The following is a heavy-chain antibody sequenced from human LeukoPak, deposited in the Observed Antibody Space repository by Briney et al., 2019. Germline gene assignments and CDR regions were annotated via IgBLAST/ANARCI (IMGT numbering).Heavy chain of an antibody. CDR1: GLTFSSSW. V-gene: IGHV3-7*01. D-gene: IGHD5-18*01. Sequence: GGSLRLSCAVSGLTFSSSWIDSVRQAPGKGLEWVASINPEGSEKYSAHSVKGRFTISRDNDKNSLYLQMDSLRVEDTAFYYCARDLAYSRLDYWGQGMLVTVSS. CDR3: ARDLAYSRLDY. CDR2: INPEGSEK. J-gene: IGHJ4*02.